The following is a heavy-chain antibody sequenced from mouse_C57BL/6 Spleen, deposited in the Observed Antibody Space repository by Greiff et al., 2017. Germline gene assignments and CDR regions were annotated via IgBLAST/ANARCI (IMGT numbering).Heavy chain of an antibody. CDR2: ISDGGSYT. V-gene: IGHV5-4*01. J-gene: IGHJ4*01. D-gene: IGHD2-3*01. CDR3: ARGDMMVTTYAMDY. Sequence: EVHLVESGGGLVKPGGSLKLSCAASGFTFSSYAMSWVRQTPEKRLEWVATISDGGSYTYYPDNVKGRFTISRDNAKNNLYLQMSHLKSEDTAMYYCARGDMMVTTYAMDYWGQGTSVTVSS. CDR1: GFTFSSYA.